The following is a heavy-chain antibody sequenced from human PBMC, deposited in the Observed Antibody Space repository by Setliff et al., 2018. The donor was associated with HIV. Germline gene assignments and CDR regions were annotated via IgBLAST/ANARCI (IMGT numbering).Heavy chain of an antibody. CDR2: INGGNAIT. D-gene: IGHD3-9*01. Sequence: GASVKVSCKASGYSFSNYAIHWVRQAPGQGLEWMGWINGGNAITKFSQKFQGRVTFTRDTSASTAYMELRSLRSDDTAVYYCARDHGILTGYYTDHWGQGTLVTVSS. CDR1: GYSFSNYA. J-gene: IGHJ4*02. V-gene: IGHV1-3*01. CDR3: ARDHGILTGYYTDH.